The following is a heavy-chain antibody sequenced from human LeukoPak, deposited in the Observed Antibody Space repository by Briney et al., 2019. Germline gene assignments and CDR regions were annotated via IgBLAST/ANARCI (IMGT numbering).Heavy chain of an antibody. CDR1: GVSISSGGYY. V-gene: IGHV4-31*03. Sequence: PSETLSLTCTVSGVSISSGGYYWSWIRQHPGEGLEWIGYIYYSGSTYYNPSLKSRVTISVDTSKNQFSLKLSSVTAADTAVYYYARDGGGTSSSWFPDAFDIWGQGTMVTVSS. J-gene: IGHJ3*02. CDR3: ARDGGGTSSSWFPDAFDI. CDR2: IYYSGST. D-gene: IGHD6-13*01.